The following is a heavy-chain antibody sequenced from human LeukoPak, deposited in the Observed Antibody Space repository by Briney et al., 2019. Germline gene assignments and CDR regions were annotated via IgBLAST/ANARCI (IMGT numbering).Heavy chain of an antibody. CDR2: ISSSGTTI. J-gene: IGHJ4*02. Sequence: GGSLRLSCAASGFTFSDYYMTWIRQAPGKGLEWVSYISSSGTTIYYADSVKGRFTISRDNAKNSLYLQMNTLRAEDTAVYYCARDRFSGSYPLDYWGQGTLVTVSS. CDR1: GFTFSDYY. V-gene: IGHV3-11*01. CDR3: ARDRFSGSYPLDY. D-gene: IGHD1-26*01.